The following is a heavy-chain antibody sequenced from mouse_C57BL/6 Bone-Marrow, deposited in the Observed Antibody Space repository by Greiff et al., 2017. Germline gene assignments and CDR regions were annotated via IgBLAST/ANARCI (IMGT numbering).Heavy chain of an antibody. CDR1: GIDFSRYW. Sequence: EVNLVESGGGLVQPGGSLKLSCAASGIDFSRYWMSWVRRAPGKGLKWIGEINPDSSTINYAPSLKDKFIISRDNAKNTLYLQMSKVRSEDTALYYCARYYGSSYVGWYFDVWGTGTTVTVSS. D-gene: IGHD1-1*01. V-gene: IGHV4-1*01. J-gene: IGHJ1*03. CDR2: INPDSSTI. CDR3: ARYYGSSYVGWYFDV.